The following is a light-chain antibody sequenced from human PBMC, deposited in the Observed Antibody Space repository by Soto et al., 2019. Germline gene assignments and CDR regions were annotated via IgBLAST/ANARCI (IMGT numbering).Light chain of an antibody. CDR1: SSDVGGYDY. CDR2: DVF. J-gene: IGLJ3*02. Sequence: QSALTQPASVSGSPGQSITISCTGTSSDVGGYDYVAWYQRHPGKAPKLMIYDVFNRPSGVSHRFSGSKSGNTASLTISGLLAEDEADYYCSSYTSSRTLVFGGGTKLNVL. V-gene: IGLV2-14*03. CDR3: SSYTSSRTLV.